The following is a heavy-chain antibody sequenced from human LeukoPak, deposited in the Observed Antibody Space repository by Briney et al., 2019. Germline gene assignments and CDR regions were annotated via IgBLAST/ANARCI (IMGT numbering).Heavy chain of an antibody. CDR3: ARDLYDSSGYFQSDDYYGMDV. D-gene: IGHD3-22*01. Sequence: GGSLRLSCAASGFNFTNYAMGWVRQAPGKGLEWVSTISGSGDTTYYADSVKGRFTVSRDNSKNTLYLQMNSLRAEDTAVYYCARDLYDSSGYFQSDDYYGMDVWGQGTTVTVSS. CDR1: GFNFTNYA. V-gene: IGHV3-23*01. J-gene: IGHJ6*02. CDR2: ISGSGDTT.